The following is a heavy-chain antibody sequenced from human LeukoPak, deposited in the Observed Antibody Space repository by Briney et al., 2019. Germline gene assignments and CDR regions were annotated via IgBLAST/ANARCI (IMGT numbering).Heavy chain of an antibody. D-gene: IGHD2-15*01. CDR3: ARDSRRYCSGGSCPVDY. Sequence: GASVKVSCKASGYTFTSYYMHWVRQAPGQGLEWMGIINPSGASTSYAQKFQGRVTMTRDTSTSTVYMELSSLRSEDTAVYYCARDSRRYCSGGSCPVDYWGQGTLVTVSS. V-gene: IGHV1-46*01. CDR2: INPSGAST. CDR1: GYTFTSYY. J-gene: IGHJ4*02.